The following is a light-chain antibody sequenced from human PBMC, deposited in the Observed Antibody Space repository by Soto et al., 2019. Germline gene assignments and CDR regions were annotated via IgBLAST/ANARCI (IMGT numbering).Light chain of an antibody. CDR1: QTISSW. V-gene: IGKV1-5*03. Sequence: EIQMTQSPATLSGSVGDRVTITCRASQTISSWLAWYQQKPGQAPKLLIYKASTFKSGVPSRFSGSGSGTEFTLTISSLQADYFATYYYQHNNSSPEAFGEGTKVELK. CDR2: KAS. J-gene: IGKJ1*01. CDR3: QHNNSSPEA.